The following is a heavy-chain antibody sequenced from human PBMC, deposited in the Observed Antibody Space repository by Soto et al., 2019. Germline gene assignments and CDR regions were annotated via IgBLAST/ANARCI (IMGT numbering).Heavy chain of an antibody. CDR3: ARLYGLDAFDI. CDR2: IYYSGST. J-gene: IGHJ3*02. V-gene: IGHV4-59*01. D-gene: IGHD4-17*01. Sequence: SETLSLTCTVSGGSISSYYWSWIRQPPGKGLEWIGYIYYSGSTNYNPSLKSRVTISVDTSKNQFSLKLSSVTAADTAVYYCARLYGLDAFDIRGQGTMVTVSS. CDR1: GGSISSYY.